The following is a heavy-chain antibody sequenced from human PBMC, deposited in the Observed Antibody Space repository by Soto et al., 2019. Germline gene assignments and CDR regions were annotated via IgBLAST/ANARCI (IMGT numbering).Heavy chain of an antibody. Sequence: PSETLPNTFAVENRAFIGYYWSLIRKPPGKGLEWIGEINHSGSTNYNPSLKSRVTISVDTSKKQFSLKLSSVTAADTAVYYCARGGIIMVRGRHWFDPWGQGTLVTVSS. D-gene: IGHD3-10*01. CDR2: INHSGST. CDR3: ARGGIIMVRGRHWFDP. V-gene: IGHV4-34*01. J-gene: IGHJ5*02. CDR1: NRAFIGYY.